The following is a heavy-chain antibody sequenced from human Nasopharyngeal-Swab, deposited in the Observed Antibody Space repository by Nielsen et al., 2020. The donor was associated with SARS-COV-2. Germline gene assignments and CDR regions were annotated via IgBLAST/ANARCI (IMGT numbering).Heavy chain of an antibody. D-gene: IGHD4-17*01. J-gene: IGHJ4*02. CDR3: AREAGTTVTTYGGVPDY. V-gene: IGHV3-7*01. Sequence: WIRQPPGKGLEGVAKIKEDGSEKFYVDSVEGRFTISRDNGKNSLYLQMNSLRAEDTAVYYCAREAGTTVTTYGGVPDYWGQGTLVTVSS. CDR2: IKEDGSEK.